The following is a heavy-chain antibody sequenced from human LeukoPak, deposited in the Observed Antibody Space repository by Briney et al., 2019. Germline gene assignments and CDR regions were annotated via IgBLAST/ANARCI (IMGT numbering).Heavy chain of an antibody. CDR2: IYHSGST. D-gene: IGHD3-22*01. CDR3: ARSNYYDSSGYYHFDY. V-gene: IGHV4-34*01. CDR1: GGSFSGYY. J-gene: IGHJ4*02. Sequence: SETLSLTCAVYGGSFSGYYWSWIRQPPGKGLEWIGSIYHSGSTYYNPSLKSRVTISVDTSKNQFSLKLSSVTAADTAVYYCARSNYYDSSGYYHFDYWGQGTLVTVSS.